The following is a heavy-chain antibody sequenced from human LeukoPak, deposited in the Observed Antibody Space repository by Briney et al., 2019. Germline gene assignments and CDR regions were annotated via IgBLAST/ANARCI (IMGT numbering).Heavy chain of an antibody. Sequence: GGSLRLSCAASGFSFSGHWMHWARQLPGKGLVWVSRISPTGSTTSYADSVKGRFTVSRDNAKNTLYLQVNNLRAEDTAVYYCARGPSSNXSGLDFWGQGTLLTVSS. J-gene: IGHJ4*02. V-gene: IGHV3-74*01. CDR3: ARGPSSNXSGLDF. D-gene: IGHD2-2*01. CDR2: ISPTGSTT. CDR1: GFSFSGHW.